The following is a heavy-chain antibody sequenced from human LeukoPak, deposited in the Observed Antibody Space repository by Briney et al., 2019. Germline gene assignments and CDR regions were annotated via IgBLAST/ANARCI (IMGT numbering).Heavy chain of an antibody. CDR1: GYTFTSYD. J-gene: IGHJ6*03. Sequence: ASVKVSCKASGYTFTSYDINWVRQATGQGLEWMGWMNPNSGNTAYAQKFQGRVTITRNTSISTAYMELSSLRSEDTALYYCARVGHYYGSGSSYTYYYYYMDVWGKGTAVTVSS. D-gene: IGHD3-10*01. CDR3: ARVGHYYGSGSSYTYYYYYMDV. V-gene: IGHV1-8*01. CDR2: MNPNSGNT.